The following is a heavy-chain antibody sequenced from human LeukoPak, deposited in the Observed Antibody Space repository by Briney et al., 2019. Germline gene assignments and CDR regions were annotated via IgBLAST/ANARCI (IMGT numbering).Heavy chain of an antibody. CDR2: ISGSGGST. Sequence: PGGSLRLSCAASGFTFSSYAMSWVRQAPGKGLEWVSAISGSGGSTHYADSVKGRFTISRDNSKNTLYLQMNSLRAEDTAVYYCAKGMGGSGSSYDYWGQGTLVTVSS. D-gene: IGHD3-10*01. V-gene: IGHV3-23*01. CDR1: GFTFSSYA. J-gene: IGHJ4*02. CDR3: AKGMGGSGSSYDY.